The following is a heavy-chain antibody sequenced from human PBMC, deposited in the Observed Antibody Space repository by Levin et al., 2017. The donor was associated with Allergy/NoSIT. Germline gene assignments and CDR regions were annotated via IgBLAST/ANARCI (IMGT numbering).Heavy chain of an antibody. CDR3: ARSPTTIFGVVTSDY. CDR2: IYYSGST. Sequence: SETLSLTCTVSGGSISSGGYYWSWIRQHPGKGLEWIGYIYYSGSTYYNPSLKSRVTISVDTSKNQFSLKLSSVTAADTAVYYCARSPTTIFGVVTSDYWGQGTLVTVSS. J-gene: IGHJ4*02. D-gene: IGHD3-3*01. CDR1: GGSISSGGYY. V-gene: IGHV4-31*03.